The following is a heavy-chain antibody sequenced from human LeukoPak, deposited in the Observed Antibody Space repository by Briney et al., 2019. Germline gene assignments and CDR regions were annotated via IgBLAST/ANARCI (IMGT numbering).Heavy chain of an antibody. Sequence: ASVKVSCKASGYTFTNYAIHWMRQAPGQKLEWMGWISAYNGNTNYAQKLQGRVTMTTDTSTSTAYMELRSLRSDDTAVYYCARVGTRYYDSSGYYYGYWGQGTLVTVSS. CDR1: GYTFTNYA. J-gene: IGHJ4*02. CDR3: ARVGTRYYDSSGYYYGY. V-gene: IGHV1-18*01. D-gene: IGHD3-22*01. CDR2: ISAYNGNT.